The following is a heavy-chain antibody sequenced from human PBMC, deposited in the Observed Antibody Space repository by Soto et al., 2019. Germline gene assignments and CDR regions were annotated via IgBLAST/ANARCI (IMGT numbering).Heavy chain of an antibody. CDR3: ARTGYRITYFDY. D-gene: IGHD3-9*01. J-gene: IGHJ4*02. Sequence: SVKVSCKASGGTFSSYAISWVRQAPGQGLEWMGGIIPIFGTANYAQKFQGRVTITADESTSTAYMELSSLRSEDTAVYYCARTGYRITYFDYWGQGTLVTVSS. V-gene: IGHV1-69*13. CDR2: IIPIFGTA. CDR1: GGTFSSYA.